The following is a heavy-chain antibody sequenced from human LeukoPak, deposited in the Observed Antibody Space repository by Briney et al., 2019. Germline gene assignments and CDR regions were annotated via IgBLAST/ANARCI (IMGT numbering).Heavy chain of an antibody. D-gene: IGHD3-10*01. Sequence: KSSGTLSLTCAVSGVSISSNLWWTWVRQPPGKGLEWIAEIHHSGSINYNPSLKSRVTISVDKAKNQFSLNLNSVTAADTAVYYCAGGGDRSFDYWGQGTLVTVSS. V-gene: IGHV4-4*02. J-gene: IGHJ4*02. CDR2: IHHSGSI. CDR1: GVSISSNLW. CDR3: AGGGDRSFDY.